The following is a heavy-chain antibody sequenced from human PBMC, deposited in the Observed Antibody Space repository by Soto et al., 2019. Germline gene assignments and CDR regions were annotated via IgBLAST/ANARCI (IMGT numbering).Heavy chain of an antibody. D-gene: IGHD3-10*01. V-gene: IGHV3-23*01. CDR1: GFTFSIYA. CDR2: ISGSGGST. CDR3: AKCVRSIFGSGSPRAAFDI. J-gene: IGHJ3*02. Sequence: GGSLRLSCAASGFTFSIYAMSWVRQAPGKGLEWVSAISGSGGSTYYADSVKGRFTISRDNSKNTLYLQMNSLRAEDTAVYYCAKCVRSIFGSGSPRAAFDIWGQGTMVTVSS.